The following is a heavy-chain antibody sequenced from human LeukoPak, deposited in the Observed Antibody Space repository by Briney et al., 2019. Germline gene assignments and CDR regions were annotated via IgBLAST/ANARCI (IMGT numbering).Heavy chain of an antibody. J-gene: IGHJ6*02. CDR1: GFTFSSYA. CDR2: IYWSGSRI. D-gene: IGHD2-15*01. Sequence: GGSLRLSCAASGFTFSSYAMSWVRQAPGKGLEWVSGIYWSGSRIDYADSVKGRFTISRDNAKNSLYLQMNSLRAEDTALYYCTKDVTPGGADVWGRGTTVTVSS. CDR3: TKDVTPGGADV. V-gene: IGHV3-23*05.